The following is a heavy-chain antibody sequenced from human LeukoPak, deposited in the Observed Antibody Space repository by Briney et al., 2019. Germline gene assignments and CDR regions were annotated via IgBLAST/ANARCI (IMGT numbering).Heavy chain of an antibody. Sequence: PSETLSLTCAVYGGSFSGYYWSWIRQPPGKGLEWIGEINHSGSTNDNPSLKSRVTISVDTSKNQFSLKLSSVTAADTAVYYCASSADSSGYRGYFDYWGQGTLVTVSS. CDR3: ASSADSSGYRGYFDY. CDR1: GGSFSGYY. CDR2: INHSGST. D-gene: IGHD3-22*01. V-gene: IGHV4-34*01. J-gene: IGHJ4*02.